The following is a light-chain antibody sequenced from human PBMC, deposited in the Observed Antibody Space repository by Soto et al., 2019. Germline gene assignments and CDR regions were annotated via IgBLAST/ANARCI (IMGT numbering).Light chain of an antibody. Sequence: QSVLTQPPSASGTPGQRVTISCSGSSSSIAGNTVNWFQQLPGTAPKLLIYSDNHRPSGVPDRFSGSKSGTSASLAISGLQSEDEADYYCATWADSLKTYVFGAGTKVTVL. CDR3: ATWADSLKTYV. J-gene: IGLJ1*01. V-gene: IGLV1-44*01. CDR1: SSSIAGNT. CDR2: SDN.